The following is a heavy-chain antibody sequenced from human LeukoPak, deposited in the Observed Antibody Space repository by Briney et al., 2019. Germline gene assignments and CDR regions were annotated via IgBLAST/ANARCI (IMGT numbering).Heavy chain of an antibody. D-gene: IGHD1-20*01. J-gene: IGHJ5*02. CDR3: ARDFRGITGTEWSDP. Sequence: SQTLSLTCVISGDSIYSNSAAWNWIRQSPSRGLEWLGRTYYRSKWYYEYALSVKSRITINPDTSKNQFSLQLNFVTPEDTAVYYCARDFRGITGTEWSDPWGQGTLVTVSS. CDR2: TYYRSKWYY. V-gene: IGHV6-1*01. CDR1: GDSIYSNSAA.